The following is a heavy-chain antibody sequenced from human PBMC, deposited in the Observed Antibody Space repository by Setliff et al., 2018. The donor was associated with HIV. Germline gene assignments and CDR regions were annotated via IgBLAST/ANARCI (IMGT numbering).Heavy chain of an antibody. V-gene: IGHV4-4*07. CDR3: ARDRHSSGLGSYGP. CDR1: GGSFGVYR. D-gene: IGHD3-10*01. Sequence: TSETLSLTCTISGGSFGVYRWSWIRQSAGRGLEWIGRIDSSGTTDYKPSLKGRVAISVDTSRNQFSLRVTSVTAADTAVYFCARDRHSSGLGSYGPWGPGILVTVPQ. CDR2: IDSSGTT. J-gene: IGHJ5*02.